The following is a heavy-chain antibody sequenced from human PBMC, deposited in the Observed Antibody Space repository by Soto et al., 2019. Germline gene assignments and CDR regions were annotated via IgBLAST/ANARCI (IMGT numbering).Heavy chain of an antibody. D-gene: IGHD3-10*01. J-gene: IGHJ4*02. Sequence: SETLSLTCTVSGGSISSYYWSWVRQPPGKGLEWIGYIYYTGSTNYNPSLKSRVNISVDTSKNQISLKLSSVTAADTAVYYCARALPMVRGVISYYFDFWGQGTLVTVS. V-gene: IGHV4-59*01. CDR1: GGSISSYY. CDR2: IYYTGST. CDR3: ARALPMVRGVISYYFDF.